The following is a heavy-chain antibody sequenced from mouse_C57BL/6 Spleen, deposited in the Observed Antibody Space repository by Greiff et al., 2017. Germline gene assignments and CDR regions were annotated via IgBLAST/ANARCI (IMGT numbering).Heavy chain of an antibody. CDR2: IDPSDSYT. CDR1: GYTFTSYW. CDR3: ARRSYGNYFDY. D-gene: IGHD2-1*01. V-gene: IGHV1-69*01. Sequence: VQLQQPGAELVMPGASVKLSCKASGYTFTSYWMHWVKQRPGQGLEWIGEIDPSDSYTNYNQQFKGKSTLTVDKSSSTAYMQLSSLTSEDSAVYYCARRSYGNYFDYWGQGTTLTVSS. J-gene: IGHJ2*01.